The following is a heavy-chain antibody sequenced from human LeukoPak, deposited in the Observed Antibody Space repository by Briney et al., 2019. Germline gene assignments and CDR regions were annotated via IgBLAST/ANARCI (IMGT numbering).Heavy chain of an antibody. CDR3: ARIGYGDYLGYFYYYYMDV. CDR1: GDSIRNSNYY. D-gene: IGHD4-17*01. V-gene: IGHV4-39*07. Sequence: PSETLSLTCSVSGDSIRNSNYYWSWIRQPSGKGLEWIGNIYYNGTTSYNPSLKSRVTISLDTSKNQFSLNLNSVTAADTAVYSCARIGYGDYLGYFYYYYMDVWGTGTTVTVSS. CDR2: IYYNGTT. J-gene: IGHJ6*03.